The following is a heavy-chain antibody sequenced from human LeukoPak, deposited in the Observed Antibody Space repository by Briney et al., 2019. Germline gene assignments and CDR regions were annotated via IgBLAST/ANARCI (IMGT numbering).Heavy chain of an antibody. CDR1: GGSISSYY. CDR2: IYTSGST. CDR3: AREPHKWLGYYYGMDV. Sequence: PSETLSLTCTVSGGSISSYYWSWIRQPAGKGLEWIGRIYTSGSTNYNPSLKSRVTMSVDTSKNQFSLKLSSVTAADTAVYYCAREPHKWLGYYYGMDVWGQGTTVTVSS. V-gene: IGHV4-4*07. D-gene: IGHD3-22*01. J-gene: IGHJ6*02.